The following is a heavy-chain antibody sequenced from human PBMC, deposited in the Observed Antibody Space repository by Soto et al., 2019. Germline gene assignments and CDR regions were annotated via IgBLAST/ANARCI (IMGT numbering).Heavy chain of an antibody. Sequence: EVQLVESGGGLVQPGGSLRLSCAASGFTFSDHYMDWVRQAPGKGLEWVGRVKNKANSYTTEYAASVKGRCTISRHDSLDLLCLQMDSLKTDDTALDYCTRVHLGAHTRYFDYWGQGALVTVSS. V-gene: IGHV3-72*01. CDR1: GFTFSDHY. CDR3: TRVHLGAHTRYFDY. J-gene: IGHJ4*02. D-gene: IGHD3-16*01. CDR2: VKNKANSYTT.